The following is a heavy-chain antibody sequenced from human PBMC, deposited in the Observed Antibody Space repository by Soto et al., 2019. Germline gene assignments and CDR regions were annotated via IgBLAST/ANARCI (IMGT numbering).Heavy chain of an antibody. J-gene: IGHJ5*02. CDR1: GDSVSSNSAA. Sequence: SQTLSLTCAISGDSVSSNSAAWNWIRQSPSRGLEWLGRTYYRSKWYNDYAVSVKSRITINPDTSKNQFSLQLNSVTPEDTAVYYCARDITMVRGVIITHNWFDPWGQGTLVTVPQ. CDR2: TYYRSKWYN. D-gene: IGHD3-10*01. V-gene: IGHV6-1*01. CDR3: ARDITMVRGVIITHNWFDP.